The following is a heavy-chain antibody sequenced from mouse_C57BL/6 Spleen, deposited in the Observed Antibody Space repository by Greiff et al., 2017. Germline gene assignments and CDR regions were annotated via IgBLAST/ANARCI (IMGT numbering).Heavy chain of an antibody. CDR3: TREALLRGGAMDY. CDR2: ISSGGDYI. J-gene: IGHJ4*01. V-gene: IGHV5-9-1*02. CDR1: GFTFSSYA. D-gene: IGHD2-4*01. Sequence: EVKLMESGEGLVKPGGSLKLSCAASGFTFSSYAMSWVRQTPEKRLEWVAYISSGGDYIYYADTVKGRFTISRDNARNTLYLQMSSLKSEDTAMYYCTREALLRGGAMDYWGQGTSVTVSS.